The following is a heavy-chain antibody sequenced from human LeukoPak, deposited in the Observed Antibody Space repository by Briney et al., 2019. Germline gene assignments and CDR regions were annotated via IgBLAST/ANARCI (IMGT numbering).Heavy chain of an antibody. J-gene: IGHJ6*03. D-gene: IGHD3-22*01. Sequence: PGGSLRLSCAASGFTFSSYSMNWVRQAPGKGLEWVSGINWNGGSTGYADSVKGRFTISRDNAKNSLYLQMNSLRAEDTALYYCARQVVTDYYYYYYMDVWGKGTTVTVSS. V-gene: IGHV3-20*04. CDR3: ARQVVTDYYYYYYMDV. CDR2: INWNGGST. CDR1: GFTFSSYS.